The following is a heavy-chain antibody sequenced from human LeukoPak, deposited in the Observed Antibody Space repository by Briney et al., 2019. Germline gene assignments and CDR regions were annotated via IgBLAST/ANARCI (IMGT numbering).Heavy chain of an antibody. J-gene: IGHJ3*02. CDR2: IYHSGSS. CDR1: GYSISSGYY. CDR3: ARRNLLSGAFDI. Sequence: SETLSLTCTVSGYSISSGYYWGWIRQPPGKGLEWIGSIYHSGSSYYNPSLKSRVTISVDTSKNQFSLKLSSVTAADTAVYYCARRNLLSGAFDIWGQGTMVTVSS. V-gene: IGHV4-38-2*02. D-gene: IGHD2-2*01.